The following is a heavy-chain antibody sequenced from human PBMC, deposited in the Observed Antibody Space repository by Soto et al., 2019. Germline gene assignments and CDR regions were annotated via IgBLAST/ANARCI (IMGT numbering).Heavy chain of an antibody. CDR3: AHRTTTVTWWFDP. J-gene: IGHJ5*02. D-gene: IGHD4-17*01. CDR1: GFSLTTRGVG. V-gene: IGHV2-5*02. Sequence: QITLKESGPPLVKPTQTLTLTCTFSGFSLTTRGVGVGWIRQPPGKPLEWLALIYWDDDTRYTPSLKSRPAITKDTSKNQVVLTMSNIDPADTGTYFCAHRTTTVTWWFDPWGQGTLVTVSS. CDR2: IYWDDDT.